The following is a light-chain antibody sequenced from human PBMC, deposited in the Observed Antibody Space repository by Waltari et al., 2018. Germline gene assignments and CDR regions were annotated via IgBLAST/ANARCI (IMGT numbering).Light chain of an antibody. CDR1: QSILYNANDKNY. V-gene: IGKV4-1*01. Sequence: QSILYNANDKNYLSWYQQKPGQPPKLLIYWASTRESGVPDRFSGSWSGTDFTLTISSLQAEDVAVYYCQQYYSRRTFGQGTKVEI. CDR2: WAS. CDR3: QQYYSRRT. J-gene: IGKJ1*01.